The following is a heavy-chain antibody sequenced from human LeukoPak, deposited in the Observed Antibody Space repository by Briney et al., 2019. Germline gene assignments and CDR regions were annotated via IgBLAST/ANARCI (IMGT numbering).Heavy chain of an antibody. J-gene: IGHJ4*01. CDR3: GRALDTVMATDY. CDR1: VDSITRDS. V-gene: IGHV4-59*01. D-gene: IGHD5-18*01. Sequence: SGTLSLTCTISVDSITRDSWSWVRLSPGKGLEWVSDIHYMGGATYSPSTNNNPSIRSPVTISLPRSKSEFYLTLNYAPAAVTAVYFCGRALDTVMATDYWGQGTLVTVSS. CDR2: IHYMGGATYSPST.